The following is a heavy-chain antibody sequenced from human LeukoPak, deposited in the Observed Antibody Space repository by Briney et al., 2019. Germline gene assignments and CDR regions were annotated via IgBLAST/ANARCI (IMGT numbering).Heavy chain of an antibody. CDR3: SRSGLFGDYGSDY. D-gene: IGHD4-17*01. J-gene: IGHJ4*02. CDR2: IRSNAYGGTA. V-gene: IGHV3-49*04. Sequence: PGRSLRLSCTTSGFTFGDYSMTWVRQAPGKGLEWVGFIRSNAYGGTAEYDASAKGRFSISRDDSKSIAYLQMNSLKTEDTAVYYCSRSGLFGDYGSDYWGQGTLVTVSS. CDR1: GFTFGDYS.